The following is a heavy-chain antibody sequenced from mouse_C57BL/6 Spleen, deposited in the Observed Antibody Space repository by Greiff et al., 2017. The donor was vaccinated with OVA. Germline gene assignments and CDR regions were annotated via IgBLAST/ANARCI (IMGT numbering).Heavy chain of an antibody. D-gene: IGHD1-1*01. V-gene: IGHV1-54*01. CDR2: INPGSGGT. CDR1: GYAFTNYL. J-gene: IGHJ4*01. Sequence: QVQLKESGAELVRPGPSVKVSCKASGYAFTNYLIEWVKQRPGQGLEWIGVINPGSGGTKYNEKFKGKATRTADKSSSTAYMQLSSLTSEDSAVYFCARDYYGISLYYAMDYWGQGTSVTVSS. CDR3: ARDYYGISLYYAMDY.